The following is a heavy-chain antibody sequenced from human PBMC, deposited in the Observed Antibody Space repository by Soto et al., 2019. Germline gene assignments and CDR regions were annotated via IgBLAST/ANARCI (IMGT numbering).Heavy chain of an antibody. D-gene: IGHD6-19*01. CDR2: INTNGVNT. Sequence: EVQLVESGGGLVQPGGSLRLSCAASGFTFSGYSMFWVRQAPGKGLEYVSAINTNGVNTFYAKSVTGRFTISRDNSKNTMYLQMGSLRAEDMAVYYCARGRVEDSSGWATYFDYWGQGTLVTVSS. CDR1: GFTFSGYS. CDR3: ARGRVEDSSGWATYFDY. J-gene: IGHJ4*02. V-gene: IGHV3-64*01.